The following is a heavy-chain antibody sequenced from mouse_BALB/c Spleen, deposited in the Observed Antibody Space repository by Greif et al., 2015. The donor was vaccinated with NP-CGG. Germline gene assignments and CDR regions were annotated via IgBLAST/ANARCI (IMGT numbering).Heavy chain of an antibody. Sequence: QVQLQQPGAELVKPGASVKLSCKASGYTFTSYWMHWVKQRPGQGLEWIGEINPSNGRTNYNEKFKSKATLTVDKSSSTAYMQLSSLTSEDFAVYECARPYYYCSSYGGYWGQGTTLTVSS. CDR3: ARPYYYCSSYGGY. V-gene: IGHV1S81*02. CDR1: GYTFTSYW. CDR2: INPSNGRT. D-gene: IGHD1-1*01. J-gene: IGHJ2*01.